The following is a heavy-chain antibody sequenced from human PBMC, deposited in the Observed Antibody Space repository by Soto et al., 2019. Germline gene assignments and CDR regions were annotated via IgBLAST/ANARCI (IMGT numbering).Heavy chain of an antibody. D-gene: IGHD2-2*01. Sequence: SETLSLTCTVSGGSISSADYYWSWIRQHPGKGLEWIGYIYYSGSTYYNPSLKSRVTISVDTSKNQFPLKLSSVTAADTAVYYCARDSTGYETYYYYGMDVWGQGTTVT. CDR1: GGSISSADYY. CDR3: ARDSTGYETYYYYGMDV. J-gene: IGHJ6*02. V-gene: IGHV4-31*03. CDR2: IYYSGST.